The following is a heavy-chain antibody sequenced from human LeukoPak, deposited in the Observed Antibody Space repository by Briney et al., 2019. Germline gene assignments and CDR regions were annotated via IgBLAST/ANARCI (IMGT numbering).Heavy chain of an antibody. V-gene: IGHV3-48*01. D-gene: IGHD6-13*01. CDR1: GFTFSSYS. J-gene: IGHJ3*02. CDR2: ISSSSSTK. CDR3: AKDDSGAAAGTHAFDI. Sequence: PGGSLRLSCEASGFTFSSYSMNWVRQAPGKGLEWVSYISSSSSTKKYVDSVKGRFTISRDNAKNSLYLQMNSLRAEDTAVYYCAKDDSGAAAGTHAFDIWGQGTMVTVSS.